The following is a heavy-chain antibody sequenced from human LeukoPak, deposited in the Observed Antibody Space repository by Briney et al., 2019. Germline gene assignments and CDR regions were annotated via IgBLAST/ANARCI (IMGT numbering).Heavy chain of an antibody. J-gene: IGHJ4*02. CDR2: ISGSGGST. CDR1: GFTFSSYA. V-gene: IGHV3-23*01. D-gene: IGHD3-22*01. Sequence: PGGSLRLSCAASGFTFSSYAMSWVRQAPGKGLEWVSAISGSGGSTYYADSVKGRFTISRDNSKNTLYLQMNSLRAEDTAVYYCAKGTYYYDSSGYLYYFDYWGQGTLVTVSS. CDR3: AKGTYYYDSSGYLYYFDY.